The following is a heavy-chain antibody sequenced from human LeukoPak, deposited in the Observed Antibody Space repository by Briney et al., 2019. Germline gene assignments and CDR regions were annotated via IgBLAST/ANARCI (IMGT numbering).Heavy chain of an antibody. J-gene: IGHJ5*02. Sequence: SETLSLTCAVYGGSFSGYYWSWIRQPPGKGLEWIGEINHSGSTNYNPSLKSRVTISVDRSKNQFSLKLSSVTAADTAVYYCAREMVTAIHNNWFDPWGQGTLVTVSS. V-gene: IGHV4-34*01. D-gene: IGHD2-21*02. CDR2: INHSGST. CDR3: AREMVTAIHNNWFDP. CDR1: GGSFSGYY.